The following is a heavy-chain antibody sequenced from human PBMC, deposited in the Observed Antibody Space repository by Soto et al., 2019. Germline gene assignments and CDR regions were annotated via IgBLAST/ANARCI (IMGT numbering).Heavy chain of an antibody. Sequence: GASVKVSCKASGFTFTSSAVQWVRQARGQRLEWIGWIVVGSGNTNYAQKFQERVTITRDMSTSTAYMELSSLRSEDTAVYYCAADRPTYYDYVWGRDYYGMDVWGQGTTVTSP. CDR1: GFTFTSSA. V-gene: IGHV1-58*01. J-gene: IGHJ6*02. CDR2: IVVGSGNT. CDR3: AADRPTYYDYVWGRDYYGMDV. D-gene: IGHD3-16*01.